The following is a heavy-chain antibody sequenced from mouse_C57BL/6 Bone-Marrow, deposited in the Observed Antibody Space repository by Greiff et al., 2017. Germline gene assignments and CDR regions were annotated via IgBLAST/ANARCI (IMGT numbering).Heavy chain of an antibody. D-gene: IGHD2-1*01. CDR1: GYTFTRYW. V-gene: IGHV1-55*01. CDR2: IYPGSGST. CDR3: AKIYYGPFDY. J-gene: IGHJ2*01. Sequence: QVQLQQPGAELVKPGASVKLSCKASGYTFTRYWLTWVKQRPGQGLEWIGDIYPGSGSTNYNEKFKSKATLTVDTSSSTAYMQLSSLTSEDSAVYYCAKIYYGPFDYWGQGTTLTVSS.